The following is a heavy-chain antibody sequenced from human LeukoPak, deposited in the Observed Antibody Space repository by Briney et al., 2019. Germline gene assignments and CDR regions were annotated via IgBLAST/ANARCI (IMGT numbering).Heavy chain of an antibody. CDR3: ARGYYYGSGSHYNVLGY. CDR1: GYTFTSYY. CDR2: INPNSGGT. Sequence: ASVKVSCKASGYTFTSYYMHWVRQVPGQGLEWIGWINPNSGGTNYARKFQGRVTMTRDTSIRTTYLELSRLRSDDTAVYYCARGYYYGSGSHYNVLGYWGQGTLVTVSS. D-gene: IGHD3-10*01. J-gene: IGHJ4*02. V-gene: IGHV1-2*02.